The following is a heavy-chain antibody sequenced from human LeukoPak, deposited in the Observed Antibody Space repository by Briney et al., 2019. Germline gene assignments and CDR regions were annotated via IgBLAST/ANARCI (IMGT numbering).Heavy chain of an antibody. V-gene: IGHV3-23*01. Sequence: PGGSLRLSCAASGFTFSSYGMHWVRQAPGKGLEWVSGISGSGGSTYYADSVRGRFTISRDNSKNTLYLQMNSLRAEDTAVYYCAKGRAWNDSSSYYYEWGQGTLVTVSS. CDR1: GFTFSSYG. CDR3: AKGRAWNDSSSYYYE. CDR2: ISGSGGST. J-gene: IGHJ4*02. D-gene: IGHD3-22*01.